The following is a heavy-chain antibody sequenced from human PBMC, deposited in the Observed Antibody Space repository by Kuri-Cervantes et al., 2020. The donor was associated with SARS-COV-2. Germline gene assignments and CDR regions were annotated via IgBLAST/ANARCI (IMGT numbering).Heavy chain of an antibody. D-gene: IGHD3-3*01. CDR3: ARRWFDFWSGYYIFDY. CDR1: GGSISSSSCY. Sequence: GSLRLSCTVSGGSISSSSCYWGWIRQPPGKGLEWIGSIYYSGSTYYNPSLKSRVTISVDTSKNQFSLKLSSVTAADTAVYYCARRWFDFWSGYYIFDYWGQGTLVTVSS. J-gene: IGHJ4*02. V-gene: IGHV4-39*01. CDR2: IYYSGST.